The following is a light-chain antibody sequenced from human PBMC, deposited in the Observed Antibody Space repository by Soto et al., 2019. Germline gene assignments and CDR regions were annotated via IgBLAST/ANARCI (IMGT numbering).Light chain of an antibody. Sequence: ETVMTQSPATLSVSPGERATLSCRASQSVSSKLAWYQQKPGQAPRLLIYGASTRATGIPARFSGSGSGTEFTLTISSLQSEDFAVYYCQQYNDWLTFGGGTKVDIK. J-gene: IGKJ4*01. CDR1: QSVSSK. V-gene: IGKV3-15*01. CDR3: QQYNDWLT. CDR2: GAS.